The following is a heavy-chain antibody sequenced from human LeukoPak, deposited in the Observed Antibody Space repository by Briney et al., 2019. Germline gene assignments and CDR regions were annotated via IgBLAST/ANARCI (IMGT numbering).Heavy chain of an antibody. D-gene: IGHD3-22*01. CDR1: GYSFTSYW. CDR2: IYPGDSDT. V-gene: IGHV5-51*01. J-gene: IGHJ4*02. Sequence: GESLKISCKGSGYSFTSYWIGWVRQMPGKGLEWMGIIYPGDSDTNYSPSFQGHVTISADKSISTAYLQWSSLKASDTAMYYCARLDGEYYYDSSGYYEDYWGQGTLVTVSS. CDR3: ARLDGEYYYDSSGYYEDY.